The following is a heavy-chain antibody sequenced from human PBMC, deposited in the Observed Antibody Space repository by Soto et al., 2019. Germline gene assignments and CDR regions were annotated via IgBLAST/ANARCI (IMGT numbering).Heavy chain of an antibody. CDR2: INSDGTRT. D-gene: IGHD5-12*01. CDR3: AIVATPSYNLISP. Sequence: EVQLVESGGTLVQPGGSLRLSCAASGFTFNTYWMHWVRQAPGKGLVWVSRINSDGTRTTYADSVKGRFTISRDNAKNTVDMPINSLRAEDPAVYYCAIVATPSYNLISPWGQGTLGTVSS. J-gene: IGHJ5*02. CDR1: GFTFNTYW. V-gene: IGHV3-74*03.